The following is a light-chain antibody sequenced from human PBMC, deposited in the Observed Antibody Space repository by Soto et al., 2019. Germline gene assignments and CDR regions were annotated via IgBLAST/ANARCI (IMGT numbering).Light chain of an antibody. J-gene: IGLJ2*01. CDR3: QSYDSSLSVVV. V-gene: IGLV1-40*01. Sequence: VVTQTPSVSGAPGQRVTISCTGSSSDIGAGYDVNWYQQLPGTAPKLLIYDNNNRPSGVPDRFSGSKSGTSASLAITGLQAEDEADYYCQSYDSSLSVVVFGGGTKLTVL. CDR1: SSDIGAGYD. CDR2: DNN.